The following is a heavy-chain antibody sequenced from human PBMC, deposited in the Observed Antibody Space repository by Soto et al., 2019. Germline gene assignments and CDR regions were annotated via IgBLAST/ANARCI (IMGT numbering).Heavy chain of an antibody. D-gene: IGHD3-9*01. CDR3: TRVIYGPILWYYYMDV. Sequence: QVQLVQSGAEVKKPGASVKVSCKASGYTFTSYGISWVRQAPGQGLGWMGWISAYNGNTNYAQKLQGRVTMTTDTSTSTAYMELRSLRSDDTAVYYCTRVIYGPILWYYYMDVWGKGTTVTVSS. V-gene: IGHV1-18*01. CDR1: GYTFTSYG. J-gene: IGHJ6*03. CDR2: ISAYNGNT.